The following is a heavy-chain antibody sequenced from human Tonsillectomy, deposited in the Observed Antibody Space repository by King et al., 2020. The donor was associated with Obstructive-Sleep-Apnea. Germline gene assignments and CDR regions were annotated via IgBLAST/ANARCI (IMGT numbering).Heavy chain of an antibody. D-gene: IGHD1-26*01. CDR1: GGSISSGGYY. J-gene: IGHJ4*02. CDR2: IYYSGST. V-gene: IGHV4-31*03. Sequence: VQLQESGPGLVKPSQTLSLTCTVSGGSISSGGYYWSWIRQHPGKGLEWIGYIYYSGSTYFNPSLKIRVTISVDTSKNQFSLKLCSVTSPDTARYYCARAGSWETVPDFDYWGQGTLVTVSS. CDR3: ARAGSWETVPDFDY.